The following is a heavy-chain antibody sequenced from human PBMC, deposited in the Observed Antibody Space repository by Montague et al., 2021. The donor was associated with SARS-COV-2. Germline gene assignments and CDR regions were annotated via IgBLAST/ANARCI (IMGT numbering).Heavy chain of an antibody. V-gene: IGHV6-1*01. D-gene: IGHD1-26*01. J-gene: IGHJ4*02. CDR2: SRFRLICYN. CDR1: GDSASTISAA. CDR3: ARTSASSDY. Sequence: CAISGDSASTISAACVLERRSPSEGLTSELQSRFRLICYNDFAVSVKSRITINPDTSKNQISLQLNSVTPEDTAVYYCARTSASSDYWGQGTLVTVSS.